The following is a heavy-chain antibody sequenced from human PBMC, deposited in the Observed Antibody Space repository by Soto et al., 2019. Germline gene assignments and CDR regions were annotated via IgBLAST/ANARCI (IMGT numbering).Heavy chain of an antibody. V-gene: IGHV3-11*06. Sequence: QVQLVESGGGLVKPGGSLRLSCAASGFTFSDYYMSWIRQAPGKGLEWLSYISSSSTYTNYADSVEGRFTISRDNAKNSLYLQMNSLRAEDTDVYYCARVPYYYTSGTHYGMDVWGQGTTVTVSS. CDR2: ISSSSTYT. D-gene: IGHD3-10*01. CDR3: ARVPYYYTSGTHYGMDV. CDR1: GFTFSDYY. J-gene: IGHJ6*02.